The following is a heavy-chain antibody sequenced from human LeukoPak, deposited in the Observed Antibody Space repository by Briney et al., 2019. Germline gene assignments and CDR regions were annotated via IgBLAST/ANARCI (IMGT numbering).Heavy chain of an antibody. D-gene: IGHD6-19*01. V-gene: IGHV3-53*01. Sequence: AGGSLRLSCAASGFTFSSYAMSWVRQAPGKGLEWVSVIYSGGRTDYADFVKGRFTISRDNSKNTLYLQMNSLRADDTAVYYCARSRDSSGWYPFQHWGQGTLVTVSS. CDR1: GFTFSSYA. CDR2: IYSGGRT. CDR3: ARSRDSSGWYPFQH. J-gene: IGHJ1*01.